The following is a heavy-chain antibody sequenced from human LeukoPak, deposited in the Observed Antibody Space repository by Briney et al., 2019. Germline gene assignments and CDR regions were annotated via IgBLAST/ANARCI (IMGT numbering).Heavy chain of an antibody. CDR3: ARIGDCTTTSCLGDFDS. CDR2: IYYSGST. V-gene: IGHV4-39*07. Sequence: PSETLSLTCTVSGGSISSSSYYWGWIRQPPEKGLEWIGSIYYSGSTYYNPSLKSRVTISVDTSKNQFSLKLSSVTAADTAVYYCARIGDCTTTSCLGDFDSWGQGTLVTVSS. D-gene: IGHD2-2*01. CDR1: GGSISSSSYY. J-gene: IGHJ4*02.